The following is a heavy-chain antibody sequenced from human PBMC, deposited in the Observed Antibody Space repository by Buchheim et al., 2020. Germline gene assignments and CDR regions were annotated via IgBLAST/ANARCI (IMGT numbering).Heavy chain of an antibody. J-gene: IGHJ4*02. V-gene: IGHV3-33*01. CDR2: IWYDGSNK. CDR3: ARDECSSTNCHFDY. CDR1: GFTFSSYG. Sequence: QVQLVESGGGVVQPGRSLRLSCAASGFTFSSYGMHWVRQAPGKGLEWVAVIWYDGSNKYYADSVKGRFTISRDNSKNTLYLQMNSLRAEDTAVYYCARDECSSTNCHFDYWGQGTL. D-gene: IGHD2-2*01.